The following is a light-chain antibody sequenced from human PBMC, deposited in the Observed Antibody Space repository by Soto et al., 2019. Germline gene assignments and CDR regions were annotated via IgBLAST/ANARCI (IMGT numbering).Light chain of an antibody. CDR1: TSNIAITT. J-gene: IGLJ2*01. CDR2: GTN. Sequence: QSVLTQPPSASGTPGQRVTITCSGSTSNIAITTVLWYQQLPGTAPKLLLVDGTNQRPSGVPDRFSASKSGTSASLASGGLQSEDEADDYCLTWYDNLNGLVFGGGTKLTVL. CDR3: LTWYDNLNGLV. V-gene: IGLV1-44*01.